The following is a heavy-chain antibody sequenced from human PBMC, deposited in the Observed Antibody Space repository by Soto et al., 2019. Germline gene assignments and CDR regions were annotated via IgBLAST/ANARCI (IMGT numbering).Heavy chain of an antibody. CDR1: GGIFSTYA. D-gene: IGHD3-10*01. V-gene: IGHV1-69*01. CDR2: IIPLFGTP. J-gene: IGHJ4*02. CDR3: ARDRDDYGSGNYYNRIDF. Sequence: QVQLVQSGAEVKKPGSSVNVSCKASGGIFSTYAISWLRQAPVQGLEWMGGIIPLFGTPNYAQRCQGRVTITADESTSTAYMEMSSLRSEDTAVDYCARDRDDYGSGNYYNRIDFWGQGTLVTVSS.